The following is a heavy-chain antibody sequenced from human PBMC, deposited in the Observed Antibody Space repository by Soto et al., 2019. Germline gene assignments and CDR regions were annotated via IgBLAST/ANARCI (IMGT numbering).Heavy chain of an antibody. CDR1: GGSISSYF. V-gene: IGHV4-59*01. J-gene: IGHJ4*02. CDR2: VYYTGTT. CDR3: ARDLAAVPRGFDY. Sequence: QVQLQESGPGLLKPSETLSLTCTVSGGSISSYFYIWVRQPPGKGLEWIGSVYYTGTTDYNPSHTSRVTISVDTSKTRFSLNRGSVTAADTAVYYCARDLAAVPRGFDYWGRGTLVTVSS. D-gene: IGHD6-13*01.